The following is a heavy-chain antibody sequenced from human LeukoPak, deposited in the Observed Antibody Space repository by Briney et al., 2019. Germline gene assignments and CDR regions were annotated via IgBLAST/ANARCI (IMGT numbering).Heavy chain of an antibody. D-gene: IGHD3-16*01. CDR1: GGTFSSYA. CDR3: AREGVGELSFDY. Sequence: SVKVSCKAFGGTFSSYAISWVRQAPGQGLEWMGGIIPIFGTANYAQKFQGRVTITADESTSTAYMELSSLRSEDTAVYYCAREGVGELSFDYWGQGTLVTVSS. CDR2: IIPIFGTA. J-gene: IGHJ4*02. V-gene: IGHV1-69*01.